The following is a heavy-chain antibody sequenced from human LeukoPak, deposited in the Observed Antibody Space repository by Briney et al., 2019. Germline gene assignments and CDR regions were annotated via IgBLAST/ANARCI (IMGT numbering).Heavy chain of an antibody. CDR3: ARDGAAGTFDY. CDR1: GFTFSSYW. D-gene: IGHD6-13*01. J-gene: IGHJ4*02. Sequence: GGSLRLSFAASGFTFSSYWMSWVRQAPGKGLEWVANIKQDGSEKYYVDSVKGRFTISRDNAENSLYLQMNSLRAEESAVYYCARDGAAGTFDYWGQGTLVTVSS. CDR2: IKQDGSEK. V-gene: IGHV3-7*01.